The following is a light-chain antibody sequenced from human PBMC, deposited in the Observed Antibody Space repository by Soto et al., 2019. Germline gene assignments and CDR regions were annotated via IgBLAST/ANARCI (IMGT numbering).Light chain of an antibody. Sequence: QSALTQPASVSGSPGQSITISCTGTSSDVGGYIFVSWYQQHPDKAPKLIIYEVSNRPSGVSNRFSASKSGNTASLTISGLQPEDEAEYYCSSYTTSVTLVFGGGTQLTVL. V-gene: IGLV2-14*01. CDR3: SSYTTSVTLV. CDR1: SSDVGGYIF. J-gene: IGLJ2*01. CDR2: EVS.